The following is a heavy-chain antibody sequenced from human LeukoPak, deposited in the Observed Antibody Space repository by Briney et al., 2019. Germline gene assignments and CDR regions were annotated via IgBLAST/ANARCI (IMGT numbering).Heavy chain of an antibody. D-gene: IGHD2-8*01. CDR3: ARDNFRNGYYMDV. V-gene: IGHV4-59*01. Sequence: NTSETLSLTCTVSGGPISSYYWSWIRQPPGKGLEWIGYIYYSGSTNYNPSLKSRVTISVDTSKNQFSLKLSSVTAADTAVYYCARDNFRNGYYMDVWGKGTTVTVSS. J-gene: IGHJ6*03. CDR2: IYYSGST. CDR1: GGPISSYY.